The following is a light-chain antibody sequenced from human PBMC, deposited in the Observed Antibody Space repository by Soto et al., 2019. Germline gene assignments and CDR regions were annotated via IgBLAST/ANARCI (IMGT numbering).Light chain of an antibody. CDR1: SSNIGAGYD. CDR3: QSYDSSLSVYV. Sequence: QSALTQPPSVSGAPGQRVTISCTGSSSNIGAGYDVHWYQQLPGTAPKLLIYGNSNRPSGVPDRFSGSKSGTSASLAITGLQAEDEADYYCQSYDSSLSVYVVGTGTKLTVL. V-gene: IGLV1-40*01. J-gene: IGLJ1*01. CDR2: GNS.